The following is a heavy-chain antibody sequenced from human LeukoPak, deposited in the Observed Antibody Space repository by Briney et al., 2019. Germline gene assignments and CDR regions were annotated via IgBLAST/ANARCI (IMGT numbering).Heavy chain of an antibody. CDR3: VRALYSSSWYYFDY. Sequence: SETLSLTCTVSGDSISSYYWTWIRQPPGKGLEWIGYIYYTGNTNYNPSLKSRVTISVDTSKNHFSLKLSAVTAADTAVYYCVRALYSSSWYYFDYWGQGTLVAVSS. CDR1: GDSISSYY. J-gene: IGHJ4*02. CDR2: IYYTGNT. D-gene: IGHD6-13*01. V-gene: IGHV4-59*08.